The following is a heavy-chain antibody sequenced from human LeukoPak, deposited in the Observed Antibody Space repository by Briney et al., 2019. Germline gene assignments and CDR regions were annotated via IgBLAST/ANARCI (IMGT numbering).Heavy chain of an antibody. CDR2: IYYSGST. Sequence: PSETLSLTCTVSGDSISSGDYYWGWIRQPPGKGLEWIGYIYYSGSTYYNPSLKSRVTISVDTSKNQFSLKLSSVTAADTAVYYCARDGPLSPGGWFDPWGQGTLVTVSS. D-gene: IGHD2-8*01. V-gene: IGHV4-30-4*08. J-gene: IGHJ5*02. CDR1: GDSISSGDYY. CDR3: ARDGPLSPGGWFDP.